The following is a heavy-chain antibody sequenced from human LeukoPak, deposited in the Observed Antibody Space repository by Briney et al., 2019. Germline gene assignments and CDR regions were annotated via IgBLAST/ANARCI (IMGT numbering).Heavy chain of an antibody. J-gene: IGHJ3*01. CDR2: IWYDGSNE. CDR1: GFTFSNSG. CDR3: AREISMFVNAFDL. Sequence: SGGSLRLSCAASGFTFSNSGMRWVRQAPGKGLEWVAVIWYDGSNEYYADAVKGRFIIPRDNSKNTVHLQMNSLRVEDTSVYYCAREISMFVNAFDLWGQGTLVAVSS. D-gene: IGHD3-10*02. V-gene: IGHV3-33*01.